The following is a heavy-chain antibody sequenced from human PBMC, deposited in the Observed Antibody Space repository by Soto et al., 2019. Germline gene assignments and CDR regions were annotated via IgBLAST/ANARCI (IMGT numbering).Heavy chain of an antibody. CDR3: AKDPHYSTPSADY. J-gene: IGHJ4*02. Sequence: GGSLRLSCAASGFTFDDYAMHWVRQAPGKGLEWVSGISWNSGLIGYADSVKGRFIISRDNAKNFLYLQMNSLRAEDTALYYCAKDPHYSTPSADYWGQAPLVTVFS. V-gene: IGHV3-9*01. D-gene: IGHD4-4*01. CDR2: ISWNSGLI. CDR1: GFTFDDYA.